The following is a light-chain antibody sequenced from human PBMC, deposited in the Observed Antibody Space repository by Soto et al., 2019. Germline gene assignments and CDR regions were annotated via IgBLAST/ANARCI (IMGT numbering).Light chain of an antibody. Sequence: DIQITQSPSTLSASVGDRVTITFRASKTISSWLAWYQQKPGKAPKLLIYKASTLKSGVPSRFSGSGSGTEFTLTISSLQPDDFATYYCQHYNSYSEAFGQGTKVDI. CDR2: KAS. J-gene: IGKJ1*01. CDR1: KTISSW. V-gene: IGKV1-5*03. CDR3: QHYNSYSEA.